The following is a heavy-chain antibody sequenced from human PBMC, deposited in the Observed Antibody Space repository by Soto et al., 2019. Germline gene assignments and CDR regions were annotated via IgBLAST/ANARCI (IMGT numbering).Heavy chain of an antibody. Sequence: EVQLLESGGGLVRPGGSLILSCAASGFTFSSHAMSWVRQAPGKGLEWVSGISGRGVSTYYADSVKGRFTISRDSSKNTLYLQMNSLGAEDTAVYYCAKKGQGTYHFDFWGQGTLVTVSS. D-gene: IGHD2-2*01. CDR2: ISGRGVST. CDR1: GFTFSSHA. V-gene: IGHV3-23*01. J-gene: IGHJ4*02. CDR3: AKKGQGTYHFDF.